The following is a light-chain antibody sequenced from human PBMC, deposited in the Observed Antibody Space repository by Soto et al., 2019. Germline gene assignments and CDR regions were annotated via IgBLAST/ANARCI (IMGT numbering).Light chain of an antibody. J-gene: IGKJ1*01. CDR1: QSMSNN. V-gene: IGKV3-15*01. Sequence: EIVMTQSPATLSLSPGERATLSCRASQSMSNNLAWYQQKPGQAPRLLIYGASTRTTGIPARFNGSGSGTEFTLTISSLQSEDFAVYYCLQYNKWPRTFGQGTKVDI. CDR3: LQYNKWPRT. CDR2: GAS.